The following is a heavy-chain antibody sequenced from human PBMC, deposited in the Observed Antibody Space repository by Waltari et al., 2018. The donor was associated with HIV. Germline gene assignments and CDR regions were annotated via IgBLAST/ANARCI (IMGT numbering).Heavy chain of an antibody. CDR1: GYVFTDYH. D-gene: IGHD3-22*01. CDR2: INLNSGVI. V-gene: IGHV1-2*02. J-gene: IGHJ5*01. Sequence: QVRLVQSGAEVRPPGASARVSCTAYGYVFTDYHIPVVRQTPGQGLEWIGWINLNSGVINCAQRFQGRVTMNRDLSINTAYMDISSLQFDDTAVYWCVRPMNLVSGSTYNYGLDSWGQGTPVTVSS. CDR3: VRPMNLVSGSTYNYGLDS.